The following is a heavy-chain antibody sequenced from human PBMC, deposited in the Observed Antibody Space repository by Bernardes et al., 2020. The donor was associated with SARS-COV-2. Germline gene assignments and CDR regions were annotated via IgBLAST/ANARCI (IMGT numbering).Heavy chain of an antibody. CDR3: AKGRGRQQRMES. CDR1: GFTFSNYA. D-gene: IGHD6-13*01. V-gene: IGHV3-23*01. CDR2: ILGSGGTT. Sequence: GGSLRLSCSASGFTFSNYAMTWVRQAPGKGLEWVSAILGSGGTTYYADSVKGRFTISRDNSKNTLYLQMNSLRAEDTAGYYCAKGRGRQQRMESWGQGTLVTVTP. J-gene: IGHJ5*02.